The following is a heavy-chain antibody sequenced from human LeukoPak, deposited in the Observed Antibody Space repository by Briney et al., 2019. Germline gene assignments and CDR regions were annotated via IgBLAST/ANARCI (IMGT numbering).Heavy chain of an antibody. Sequence: ASVKVSCKASGYTFTSYYMHWVRQAPGQGLEWMGIINPSGGSTSYAQKFQGRVTMTRDTSTSTVYMELSRLRSDDTAVYYCARGAHPRRIVVVPAATQNWFDPWGQGTLVTVSS. D-gene: IGHD2-2*01. CDR3: ARGAHPRRIVVVPAATQNWFDP. V-gene: IGHV1-46*01. CDR2: INPSGGST. CDR1: GYTFTSYY. J-gene: IGHJ5*02.